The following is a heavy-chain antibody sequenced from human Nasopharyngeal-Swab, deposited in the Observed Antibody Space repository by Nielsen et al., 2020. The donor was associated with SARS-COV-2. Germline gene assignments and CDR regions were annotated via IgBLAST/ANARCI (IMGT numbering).Heavy chain of an antibody. V-gene: IGHV3-23*01. Sequence: GESLKISCAASGFTFSSYAMSWVRQAPGKGLERVSAISGSGGSTYYADSVKGRFTISRDNSKNTLYLQMNSLRAEDTAVYYCAKDPVDTAMVFDYWGQGTLVTVSS. CDR2: ISGSGGST. D-gene: IGHD5-18*01. J-gene: IGHJ4*02. CDR1: GFTFSSYA. CDR3: AKDPVDTAMVFDY.